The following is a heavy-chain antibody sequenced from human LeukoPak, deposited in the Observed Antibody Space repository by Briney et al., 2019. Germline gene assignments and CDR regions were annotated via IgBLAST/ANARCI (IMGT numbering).Heavy chain of an antibody. V-gene: IGHV4-59*10. Sequence: SETLCLSCAVSGGSISSYYWSWVRQPAGKGLEWIGPIYTSGSTNYNPSSKRRVSMSADTTKNQFPLMLRSVTCADTTVFYFARALEGSNFDYWGKGTLVTVS. D-gene: IGHD3-3*01. CDR2: IYTSGST. CDR1: GGSISSYY. CDR3: ARALEGSNFDY. J-gene: IGHJ4*02.